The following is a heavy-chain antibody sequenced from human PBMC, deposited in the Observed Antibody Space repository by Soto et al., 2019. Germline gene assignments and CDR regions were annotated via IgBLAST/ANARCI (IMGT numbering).Heavy chain of an antibody. CDR3: ARHGGRSSWSDY. D-gene: IGHD6-13*01. CDR2: IHYSGNT. J-gene: IGHJ4*02. Sequence: SDTLSLTCTVSGGSISSSSYYWSWIRQPPGKGLEWIGSIHYSGNTDYNPSLKSRVTISVDTSKNQFSLKLSSVTAADTAVYYCARHGGRSSWSDYWGQGXLVTVSS. V-gene: IGHV4-39*01. CDR1: GGSISSSSYY.